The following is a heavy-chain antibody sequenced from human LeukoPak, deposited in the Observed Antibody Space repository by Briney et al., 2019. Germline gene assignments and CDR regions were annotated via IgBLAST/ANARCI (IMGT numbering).Heavy chain of an antibody. CDR3: ARESYNWNDGWFDP. D-gene: IGHD1-20*01. V-gene: IGHV4-59*01. J-gene: IGHJ5*02. CDR1: GGSTSSYY. CDR2: IYYSGST. Sequence: SETLSLTCTVSGGSTSSYYWSWIRQPPGKGLEWIGYIYYSGSTNYNPSLKSRVTISVDTSKNQFSLKLSSVTAADTAVYYCARESYNWNDGWFDPWGQGTLVTVSS.